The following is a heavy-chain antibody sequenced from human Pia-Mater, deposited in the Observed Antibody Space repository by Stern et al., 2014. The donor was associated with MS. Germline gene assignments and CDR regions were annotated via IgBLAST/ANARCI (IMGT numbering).Heavy chain of an antibody. V-gene: IGHV5-51*03. J-gene: IGHJ4*02. CDR3: ARRDGSQTGYSYGWVDS. CDR1: GYIFANHR. CDR2: IYPADPDT. D-gene: IGHD5-12*01. Sequence: EVQLLESGPEAKKPGECPKLFCQGSGYIFANHRIPWVRPKPGKGQEWMGNIYPADPDTRYAPSFQAQVTLSVAKSINTAYLHVNSLGASGTAMYYCARRDGSQTGYSYGWVDSWGQGSLVIVSS.